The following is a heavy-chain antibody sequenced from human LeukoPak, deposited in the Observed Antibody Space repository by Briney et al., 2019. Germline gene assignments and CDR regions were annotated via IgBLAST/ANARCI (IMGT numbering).Heavy chain of an antibody. J-gene: IGHJ3*02. CDR1: GFTFSSYS. Sequence: GGSLRLSCAASGFTFSSYSMNWVRQAPGKGLEWVSSISSSSSYIYYADSVKGRFTISRDNAKNSLYLQMNSLRAEDTAVYYCARAASMIGDAFDIWGQGTMVTVSS. CDR2: ISSSSSYI. D-gene: IGHD3-22*01. V-gene: IGHV3-21*01. CDR3: ARAASMIGDAFDI.